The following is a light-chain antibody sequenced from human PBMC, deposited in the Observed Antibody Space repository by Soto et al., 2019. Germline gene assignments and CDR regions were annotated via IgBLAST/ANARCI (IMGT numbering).Light chain of an antibody. V-gene: IGKV1-12*01. CDR3: RQANTFPWT. CDR2: TAS. CDR1: QSISNW. Sequence: DIPMTQSPSSVSASVGDRVTITCRASQSISNWVAWYQQIPGKAPKLLIYTASNLQSGVPSRFSGSGSRAYFTLTISSLQPEDCAMYYCRQANTFPWTFGQGPKV. J-gene: IGKJ1*01.